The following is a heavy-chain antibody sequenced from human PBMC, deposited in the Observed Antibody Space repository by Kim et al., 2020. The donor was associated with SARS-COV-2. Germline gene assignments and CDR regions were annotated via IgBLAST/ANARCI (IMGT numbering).Heavy chain of an antibody. D-gene: IGHD3-10*01. V-gene: IGHV3-48*02. CDR2: ISSSSSTI. J-gene: IGHJ5*02. CDR3: ARDRGSGSYRHNWFDP. CDR1: GFTFSSYS. Sequence: GGSLRLSCAASGFTFSSYSMNWVRQAPGKGLEWVSYISSSSSTIYYADSVKGRFTISRDNAKNSLYLQMNSLRDEDTAVYYCARDRGSGSYRHNWFDPWGQGTLVTVSS.